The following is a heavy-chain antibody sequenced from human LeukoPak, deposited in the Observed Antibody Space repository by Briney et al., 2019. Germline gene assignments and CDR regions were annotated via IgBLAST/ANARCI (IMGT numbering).Heavy chain of an antibody. J-gene: IGHJ6*02. CDR3: VRHSHSSPYHAMDV. CDR2: IYYSGST. D-gene: IGHD6-13*01. CDR1: GGSISSDY. Sequence: ASETLSLTCTVSGGSISSDYWSWIRQPPGKGLEWIGYIYYSGSTNYNPSLKSRVTISVDTSKNQFSLKLTSVTAADTAMYYCVRHSHSSPYHAMDVWGQGTTVTVSS. V-gene: IGHV4-59*08.